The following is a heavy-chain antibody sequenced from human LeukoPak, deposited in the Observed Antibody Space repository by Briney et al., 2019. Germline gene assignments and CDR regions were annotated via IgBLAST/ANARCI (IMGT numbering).Heavy chain of an antibody. J-gene: IGHJ3*02. D-gene: IGHD2-2*01. CDR1: GYTFTSYG. Sequence: GASVKVSCKASGYTFTSYGISWVRQAPGQGLEWMGWISAYNGNTNYAQKLQGRVTMTTDTSTSTAYMELRSLRSDDTAVYYCARDRHQLLLKYDAFDIWGQGTMVTVSS. CDR2: ISAYNGNT. CDR3: ARDRHQLLLKYDAFDI. V-gene: IGHV1-18*01.